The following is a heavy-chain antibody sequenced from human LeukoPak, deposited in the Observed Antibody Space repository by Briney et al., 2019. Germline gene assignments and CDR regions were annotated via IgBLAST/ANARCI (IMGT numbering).Heavy chain of an antibody. V-gene: IGHV1-24*01. Sequence: ASVKVSCKVSGYTLTELSMHWVRQAPGKGLERMGGFDPEDGETIYAQKFQGRVAMTEDTSTDTAYMELSSLRSEDTAVYYCATDRGDYGDYWFDPWGQGMLVTISS. CDR2: FDPEDGET. CDR3: ATDRGDYGDYWFDP. CDR1: GYTLTELS. J-gene: IGHJ5*02. D-gene: IGHD4-17*01.